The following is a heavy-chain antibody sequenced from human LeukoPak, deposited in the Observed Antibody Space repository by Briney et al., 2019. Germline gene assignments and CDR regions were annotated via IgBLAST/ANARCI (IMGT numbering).Heavy chain of an antibody. CDR3: ARLASGSYPNYFDY. V-gene: IGHV3-30-3*01. CDR2: ISYDGSNK. D-gene: IGHD1-26*01. CDR1: GFTFSSYA. J-gene: IGHJ4*02. Sequence: PGRSLRLSCAVSGFTFSSYAMQWVRQAPGKGLDWVAVISYDGSNKYYADSVKGRFTISRDNSKNTLYLQMDSLRAEDTAVYYCARLASGSYPNYFDYWGQGILVTVSS.